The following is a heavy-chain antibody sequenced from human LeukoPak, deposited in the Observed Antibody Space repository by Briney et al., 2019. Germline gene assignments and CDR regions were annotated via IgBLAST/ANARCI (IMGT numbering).Heavy chain of an antibody. CDR1: GFTFSSRW. V-gene: IGHV3-7*01. J-gene: IGHJ4*02. D-gene: IGHD3-22*01. CDR3: ARDSSHYYDSSGYLDY. CDR2: IKEDGSQK. Sequence: GGSLRLSCSASGFTFSSRWMSWVRQAPGKGLEWVANIKEDGSQKYYADSVKGRFTISRDNSKNTLYLQMNSLRAEDTAVYYCARDSSHYYDSSGYLDYWGQGTLVTVSS.